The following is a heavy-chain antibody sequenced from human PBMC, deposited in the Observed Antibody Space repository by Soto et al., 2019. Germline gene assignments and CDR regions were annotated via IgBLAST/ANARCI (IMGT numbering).Heavy chain of an antibody. CDR3: ARDPRGSGPDFDY. D-gene: IGHD3-10*01. Sequence: GGSLRLSXAASGFTFSSYHMNWVRQAPGKGLEWVSSITSSGVYYRDSVKGRFTISGDNAKNSLYLQMNSLRAEDTAVYYCARDPRGSGPDFDYWGQGILVTVSS. CDR1: GFTFSSYH. CDR2: ITSSGV. V-gene: IGHV3-21*01. J-gene: IGHJ4*02.